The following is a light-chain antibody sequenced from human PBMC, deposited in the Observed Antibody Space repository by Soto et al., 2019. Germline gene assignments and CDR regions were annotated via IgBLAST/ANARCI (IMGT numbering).Light chain of an antibody. V-gene: IGKV3-15*01. Sequence: IVMTQSPATLSVSPGERATLSCRASQSVSSNLAWYQQNPGQAPRLLIYGASTRATGIPARFSGSGSGTEFTLTISSLQSEDFAVYYCQQYNNWPPWTVGQGTKVAIK. J-gene: IGKJ1*01. CDR1: QSVSSN. CDR2: GAS. CDR3: QQYNNWPPWT.